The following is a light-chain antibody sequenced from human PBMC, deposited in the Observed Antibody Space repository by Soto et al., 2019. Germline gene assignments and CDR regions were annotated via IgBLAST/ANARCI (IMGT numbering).Light chain of an antibody. CDR3: QQYNNWGT. J-gene: IGKJ1*01. CDR1: QSVSSN. V-gene: IGKV3-15*01. CDR2: GAS. Sequence: EIVMTQSPATLSGSTGERATLSCRASQSVSSNLAWYQQKPGQAPRLLIYGASTRATGIPARFSGSGSGTEFTLTISSLQSEDFAVYYCQQYNNWGTFGQGTKVEIK.